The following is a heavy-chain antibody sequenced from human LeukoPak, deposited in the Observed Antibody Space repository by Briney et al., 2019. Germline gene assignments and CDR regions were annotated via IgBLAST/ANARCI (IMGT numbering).Heavy chain of an antibody. Sequence: SETLSLTCAVYGGSFSGYYWSWLRQPPGKGLEWIGEINHSGSTNYNPSLKSRVTISVDTSKNQFSLKLSSVTAADTAVYYCARHIRPDIVVVPAAFYYFDYWGQGTLVTVSS. J-gene: IGHJ4*02. CDR1: GGSFSGYY. CDR2: INHSGST. D-gene: IGHD2-2*01. CDR3: ARHIRPDIVVVPAAFYYFDY. V-gene: IGHV4-34*01.